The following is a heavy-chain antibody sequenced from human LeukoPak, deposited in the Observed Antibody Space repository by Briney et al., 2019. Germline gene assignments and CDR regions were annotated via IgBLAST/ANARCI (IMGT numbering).Heavy chain of an antibody. CDR3: ARPLTSHYYGMDV. CDR2: ISYDGSNK. Sequence: GGSLRLSCAASGFTFSSYAMHWVRQAPGKGLEWVAVISYDGSNKYYADSVKGRFTISRDNSKNTLYLQMNSLRAEDTAVYYCARPLTSHYYGMDVWGQGTTVTVSS. J-gene: IGHJ6*02. V-gene: IGHV3-30-3*01. CDR1: GFTFSSYA.